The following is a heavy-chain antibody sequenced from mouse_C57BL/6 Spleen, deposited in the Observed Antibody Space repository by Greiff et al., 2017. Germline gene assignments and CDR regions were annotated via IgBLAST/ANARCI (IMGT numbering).Heavy chain of an antibody. V-gene: IGHV1-18*01. CDR2: INPINGGT. Sequence: VQLQHSGPELVKPGASVKIPCKASGYTFTDYNMDWVKQSHGKSLEWIGDINPINGGTIYNQKFKGKATLTVDKSSSTAYMELRSLTSEDTAVYYCARRMFVARYFDVWGTGTTVTVSS. D-gene: IGHD1-1*01. CDR3: ARRMFVARYFDV. J-gene: IGHJ1*03. CDR1: GYTFTDYN.